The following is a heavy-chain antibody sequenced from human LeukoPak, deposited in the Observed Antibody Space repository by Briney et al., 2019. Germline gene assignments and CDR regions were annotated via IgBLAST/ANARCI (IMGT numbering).Heavy chain of an antibody. V-gene: IGHV3-9*01. CDR3: ARDFSDVRGNIFDS. CDR2: ISWNSDNI. Sequence: TGGSLRLSCAVSGFTFDDYAMHWVRQVPGKGLEWVSCISWNSDNIGYADSVKGRFTISRDNAKNSVYLQMNSLRAEDTAVYYCARDFSDVRGNIFDSWGQGTLVTVSS. CDR1: GFTFDDYA. J-gene: IGHJ4*02. D-gene: IGHD3-10*02.